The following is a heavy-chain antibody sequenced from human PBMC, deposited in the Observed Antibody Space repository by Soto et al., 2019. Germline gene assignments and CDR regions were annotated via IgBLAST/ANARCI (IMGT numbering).Heavy chain of an antibody. V-gene: IGHV4-4*07. CDR1: GDSFNTYY. Sequence: KASETLSLTCTVSGDSFNTYYWTWIRQPAGEGLEWIGRISTTGGTNYNPSLRSRVTMSVDTSKNQFSLKLSSVTAADTAVYYCARGRRGFGYSYGWGDYYGMDVWGQGTTVTVSS. CDR3: ARGRRGFGYSYGWGDYYGMDV. D-gene: IGHD5-18*01. CDR2: ISTTGGT. J-gene: IGHJ6*02.